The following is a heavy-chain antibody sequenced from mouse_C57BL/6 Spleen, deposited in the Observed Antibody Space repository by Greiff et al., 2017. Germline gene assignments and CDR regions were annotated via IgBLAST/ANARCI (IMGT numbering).Heavy chain of an antibody. D-gene: IGHD2-4*01. CDR3: ARWDYGPFAY. J-gene: IGHJ3*01. V-gene: IGHV5-16*01. CDR2: INYDGSST. CDR1: GFTFSDYY. Sequence: EVMLVESEGGLVQPGSSMKLSCTASGFTFSDYYMAWVRQVPEKGLEWVANINYDGSSTYYLDSLKSRFIISRDNAKNILYLQMSSLKSEDTATYYCARWDYGPFAYWGQGTLVTVSA.